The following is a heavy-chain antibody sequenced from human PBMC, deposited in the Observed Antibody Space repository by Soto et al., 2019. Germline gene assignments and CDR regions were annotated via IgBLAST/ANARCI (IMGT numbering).Heavy chain of an antibody. CDR3: ARAPLYYGDYSSPYYFDY. CDR1: GGTFSSYA. CDR2: IIPIFGTA. J-gene: IGHJ4*01. D-gene: IGHD4-17*01. V-gene: IGHV1-69*01. Sequence: QVQLVQSGAEVKKPGSSVKVSCKASGGTFSSYAISWVRQAPGQGLEWMGGIIPIFGTANYAQKFQGRVTITADESTSTACMDLSILGSEDMAVYYCARAPLYYGDYSSPYYFDYWVHGTLVTVSS.